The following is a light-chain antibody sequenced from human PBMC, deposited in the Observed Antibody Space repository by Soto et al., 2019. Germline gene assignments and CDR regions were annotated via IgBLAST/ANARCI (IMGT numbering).Light chain of an antibody. CDR1: SSNIGAGYD. V-gene: IGLV1-40*01. CDR2: GNN. J-gene: IGLJ2*01. CDR3: QSYDSRLGGVV. Sequence: QSVLTQPPSVSGAPGQRVTISCTGSSSNIGAGYDVHWYQQLPGTAPKLLIYGNNNRPSGVPDRFSGSKSGTSASLAITGLQAEDEADYYCQSYDSRLGGVVFGGGTKLTVL.